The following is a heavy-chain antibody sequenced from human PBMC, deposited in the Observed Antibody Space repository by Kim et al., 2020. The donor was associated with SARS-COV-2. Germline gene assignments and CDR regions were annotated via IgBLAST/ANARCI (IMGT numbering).Heavy chain of an antibody. J-gene: IGHJ4*02. D-gene: IGHD3-3*01. CDR3: AKDLFRSGVVITVFDY. CDR1: GFTFSSYA. V-gene: IGHV3-23*01. Sequence: GGSLRLSCAASGFTFSSYAMSWVRQAPGKGLEWVAAISGSGGSTYYADSGKGRFTISRDNSKNTLYLQMNSLRAEDTAVYYCAKDLFRSGVVITVFDYWGQGTLVTVSS. CDR2: ISGSGGST.